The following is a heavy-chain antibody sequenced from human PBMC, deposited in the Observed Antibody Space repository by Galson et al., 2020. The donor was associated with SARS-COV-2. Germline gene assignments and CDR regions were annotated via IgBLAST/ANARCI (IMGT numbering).Heavy chain of an antibody. J-gene: IGHJ4*02. D-gene: IGHD5-18*01. Sequence: ASVKVSCKASGYTFTSYGMSWVRQAPGQGLEWMGWISANNGNTYYIQRFQGRVSMTTDTSTSTVFMELRSLRSDDTALYYCTRDWGIGTTIVTDEFDYWGQGTLVTVSS. CDR2: ISANNGNT. CDR1: GYTFTSYG. CDR3: TRDWGIGTTIVTDEFDY. V-gene: IGHV1-18*01.